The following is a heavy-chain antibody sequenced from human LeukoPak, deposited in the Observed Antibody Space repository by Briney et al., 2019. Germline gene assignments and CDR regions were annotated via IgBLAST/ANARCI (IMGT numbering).Heavy chain of an antibody. D-gene: IGHD6-13*01. J-gene: IGHJ5*02. V-gene: IGHV3-33*01. CDR3: ARGSSSWYSVWLDP. CDR2: IWYGGSNK. Sequence: PGGSLRLSCVASGFTFSSYGMHWVRQAPGKGLEWVAVIWYGGSNKYYADSVKGRFTISRDNSKNTRYLEMNSLRGEATAVYYCARGSSSWYSVWLDPWGQGTLVSVSS. CDR1: GFTFSSYG.